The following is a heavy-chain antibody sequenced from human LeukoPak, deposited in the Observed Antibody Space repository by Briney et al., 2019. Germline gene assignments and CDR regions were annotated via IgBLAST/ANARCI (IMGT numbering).Heavy chain of an antibody. V-gene: IGHV3-30-3*01. CDR2: ISYDGSNK. CDR1: GFTFSSYA. CDR3: ARDHIDY. Sequence: PGGSLRLSCAASGFTFSSYAMHWVRQAPGKGLEWVAVISYDGSNKYYADSVKGRFTISRDNSKNTLYLQMNSLRAEDTAVYYCARDHIDYWGQGTLVTVSS. J-gene: IGHJ4*02.